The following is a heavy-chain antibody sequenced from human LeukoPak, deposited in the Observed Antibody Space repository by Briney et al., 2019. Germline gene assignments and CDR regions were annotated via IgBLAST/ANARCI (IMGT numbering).Heavy chain of an antibody. Sequence: SETLSLTCAVYGGSFSGYYWSWIRQPPGKGLEWIGEINHSGSTNYNPSLKSRVTISVDKSKNQFSLKLSSVTAADTAVYYCARFTYYYDSSGYYSPDFDYWGQGTLVTVSS. CDR1: GGSFSGYY. D-gene: IGHD3-22*01. CDR2: INHSGST. V-gene: IGHV4-34*01. CDR3: ARFTYYYDSSGYYSPDFDY. J-gene: IGHJ4*02.